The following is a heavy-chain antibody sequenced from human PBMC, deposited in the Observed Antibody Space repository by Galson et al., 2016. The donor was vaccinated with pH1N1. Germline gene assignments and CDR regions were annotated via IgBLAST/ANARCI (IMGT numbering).Heavy chain of an antibody. D-gene: IGHD3-10*01. V-gene: IGHV1-69*13. J-gene: IGHJ2*01. CDR2: TIPIFNTA. CDR3: AREDYYATDLSDWYFDL. Sequence: SVKVSCKASGGTFGSYGINWVRQAPGQGLEWMGGTIPIFNTAKYAQNFQGRVTITADESTTTAYMELSSLRSEDTAVYYCAREDYYATDLSDWYFDLWGRRTLLAISS. CDR1: GGTFGSYG.